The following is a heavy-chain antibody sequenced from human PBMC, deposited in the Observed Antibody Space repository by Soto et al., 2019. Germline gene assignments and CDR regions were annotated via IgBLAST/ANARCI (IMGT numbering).Heavy chain of an antibody. CDR3: ENPPNYNYRGGIAV. D-gene: IGHD3-10*01. J-gene: IGHJ6*02. Sequence: EVQLVQSGGGLVQPGGSLRLSCAASGFTFKSYAMNWVRQVPGKGLQWVSALSGGYDNTYYADSVKGRFTISRDNPKNMVSLQMSSLRVDDSAVYYCENPPNYNYRGGIAVWGQGTTVIVSS. CDR2: LSGGYDNT. CDR1: GFTFKSYA. V-gene: IGHV3-23*04.